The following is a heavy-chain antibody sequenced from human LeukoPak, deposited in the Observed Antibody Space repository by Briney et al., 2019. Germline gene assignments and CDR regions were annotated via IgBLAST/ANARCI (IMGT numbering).Heavy chain of an antibody. D-gene: IGHD3-22*01. CDR1: GFTFRDYY. Sequence: GGAPRLSFAAPGFTFRDYYMSWIRQAPGEGVGGGFYIFFSGSTIYYADSVKGRFTISRDNAKNSLYLQMNSLRAEETAVYYCARDAPPYYYDSSGYYYGGDYWGQGTLVTVSS. V-gene: IGHV3-11*01. CDR2: IFFSGSTI. CDR3: ARDAPPYYYDSSGYYYGGDY. J-gene: IGHJ4*02.